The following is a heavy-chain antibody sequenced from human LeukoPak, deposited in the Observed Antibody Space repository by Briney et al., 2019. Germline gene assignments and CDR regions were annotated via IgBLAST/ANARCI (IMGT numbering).Heavy chain of an antibody. Sequence: GGSLRLSCAASGFTFSSYGMSWVRQAPGKGLEWVSAISGSGGSTYYADSVKGRFTISRDNSKNTLYLQMNSLRAEDTAVYYCAKGDDDYGEINWFDPWGQGTLVTVPS. CDR2: ISGSGGST. CDR1: GFTFSSYG. J-gene: IGHJ5*02. D-gene: IGHD4-17*01. CDR3: AKGDDDYGEINWFDP. V-gene: IGHV3-23*01.